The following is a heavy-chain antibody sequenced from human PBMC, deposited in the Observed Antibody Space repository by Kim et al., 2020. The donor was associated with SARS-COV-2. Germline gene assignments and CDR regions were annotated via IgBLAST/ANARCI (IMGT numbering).Heavy chain of an antibody. J-gene: IGHJ6*02. Sequence: GGSLRLSCAAYGFTFSSYRMHWVRQAPGKGLEWVAVIWYDGSNKYYPDSVKGRFTISRDNSKNTLYLQMNSLRAEDTAVYYCAKDLPPQQLAPYYGMDVWGQGTTVTVSS. D-gene: IGHD6-13*01. CDR1: GFTFSSYR. CDR3: AKDLPPQQLAPYYGMDV. V-gene: IGHV3-33*06. CDR2: IWYDGSNK.